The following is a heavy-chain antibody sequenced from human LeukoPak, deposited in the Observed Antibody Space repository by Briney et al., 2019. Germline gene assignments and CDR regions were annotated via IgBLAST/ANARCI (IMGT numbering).Heavy chain of an antibody. CDR3: ATAPGYQLRNRYYYYYMDV. CDR2: IIPIFGTA. CDR1: EGTFSSYA. V-gene: IGHV1-69*13. Sequence: SVKVSCKASEGTFSSYAISWVRQAPGQGLEWMGGIIPIFGTANYAQKFQGRVTITADESTSTAYMELSSLRSEDTAVYYCATAPGYQLRNRYYYYYMDVWGKGTTVTVSS. J-gene: IGHJ6*03. D-gene: IGHD2-2*01.